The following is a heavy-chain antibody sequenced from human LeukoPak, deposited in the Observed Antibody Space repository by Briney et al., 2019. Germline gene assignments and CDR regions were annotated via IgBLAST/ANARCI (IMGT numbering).Heavy chain of an antibody. CDR2: IYKIGTT. V-gene: IGHV4-59*02. Sequence: SETLSLTCTVFGVSVTGYFLNWVRQPPGKGLEWIGHIYKIGTTNYNPPLKSRLTISAATSKNHFSLKLRTVTAADAAVYYCVIGVGWEPDYWGQGALVTVSS. CDR1: GVSVTGYF. J-gene: IGHJ4*02. D-gene: IGHD1-26*01. CDR3: VIGVGWEPDY.